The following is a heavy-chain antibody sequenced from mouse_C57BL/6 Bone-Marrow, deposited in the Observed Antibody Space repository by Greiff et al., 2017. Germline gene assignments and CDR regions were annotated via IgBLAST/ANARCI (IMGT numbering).Heavy chain of an antibody. CDR1: GYTFTSYW. V-gene: IGHV1-50*01. D-gene: IGHD2-3*01. CDR3: AREGYYVYYYAMDY. Sequence: LQQPGAELVKPGASVKLSCKASGYTFTSYWMQWVKQRPGQGLEWIGEIDPSDSYTNYNQKFKGKATLTVDTSSSTAYMQLSSLTSEDSAVYYCAREGYYVYYYAMDYWGQGTSVTVSS. CDR2: IDPSDSYT. J-gene: IGHJ4*01.